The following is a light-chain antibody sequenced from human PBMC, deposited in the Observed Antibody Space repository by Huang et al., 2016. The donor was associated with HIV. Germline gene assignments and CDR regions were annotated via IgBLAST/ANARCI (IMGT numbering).Light chain of an antibody. J-gene: IGKJ1*01. CDR2: GVS. CDR3: QQYNDWPLT. Sequence: EIVMTQSPATPSVSPGERVTLSCRASQSLSSQLAWYQQKRGQAPRLLIDGVSTRATDIPASFSGSGSGTDFTLTINSLQSEDFATYYCQQYNDWPLTFGQGTEVEIK. V-gene: IGKV3-15*01. CDR1: QSLSSQ.